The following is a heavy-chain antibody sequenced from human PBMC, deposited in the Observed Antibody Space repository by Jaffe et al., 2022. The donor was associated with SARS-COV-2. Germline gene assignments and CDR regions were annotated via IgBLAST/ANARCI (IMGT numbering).Heavy chain of an antibody. Sequence: EVRLVESGGGLVKPGGSLRLSCAASGFSFSRYSMNWVRQAPGKGLEWVSAISSSSDYIYYADSVKGRFTISRDNAKNSLYLQMNSVRAEDTAVYYCARGPGIAAAAIKLDYYGMDVWGQGTTVTVSS. CDR1: GFSFSRYS. CDR3: ARGPGIAAAAIKLDYYGMDV. D-gene: IGHD6-13*01. V-gene: IGHV3-21*01. J-gene: IGHJ6*02. CDR2: ISSSSDYI.